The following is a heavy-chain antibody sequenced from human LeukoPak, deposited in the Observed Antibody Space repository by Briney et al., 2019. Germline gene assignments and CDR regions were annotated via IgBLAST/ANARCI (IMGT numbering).Heavy chain of an antibody. J-gene: IGHJ4*02. V-gene: IGHV3-49*04. CDR1: GFAFDDFA. CDR2: IRRRAYGGAA. Sequence: PGQSLRLPCTTSGFAFDDFAMSWVRQPAGKGLEWVGFIRRRAYGGAAEYAASVKGRFIISRDDSKGIAYLQMNSLKTEDTAVYYCSRNGLVDFDYWGQGSRVIVSP. CDR3: SRNGLVDFDY.